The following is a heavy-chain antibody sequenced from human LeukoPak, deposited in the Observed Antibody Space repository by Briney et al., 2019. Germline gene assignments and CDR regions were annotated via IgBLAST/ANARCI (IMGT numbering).Heavy chain of an antibody. CDR3: ARDNGSGSYDRSFDPHPWFDP. CDR1: GGSISSYY. D-gene: IGHD3-10*01. CDR2: IYYSGST. V-gene: IGHV4-59*01. J-gene: IGHJ5*02. Sequence: PSETLSLTCTVSGGSISSYYWSWIRQPPGKGLEWIGYIYYSGSTNYNPSLRSRATISVDTCKKKFSLQLSSVTAADTAVYYCARDNGSGSYDRSFDPHPWFDPWGQGTLVTVSS.